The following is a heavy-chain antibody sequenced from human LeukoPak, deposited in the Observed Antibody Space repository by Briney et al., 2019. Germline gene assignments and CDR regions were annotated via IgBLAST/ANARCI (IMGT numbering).Heavy chain of an antibody. V-gene: IGHV3-21*01. D-gene: IGHD3-10*01. CDR2: ISSSSSYI. CDR3: AREPSMVRGVTFFDY. CDR1: GFTFSSYS. Sequence: PGGSLRLSCAASGFTFSSYSMNWVRQAPGKGLEWVSSISSSSSYIYYADSVKGRFTISRDNAKNSLYLQMNSLRAEDTAVYYCAREPSMVRGVTFFDYWGQGTLVTVSS. J-gene: IGHJ4*02.